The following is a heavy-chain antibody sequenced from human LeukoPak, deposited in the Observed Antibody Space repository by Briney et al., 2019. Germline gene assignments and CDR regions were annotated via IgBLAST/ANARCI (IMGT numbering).Heavy chain of an antibody. J-gene: IGHJ4*02. Sequence: GESLKISCKGSGYSFTSYWIGWVRQMPGKGLEWMGIIYPGDSDTRYSPSFQGHVTISADKSISTAYLQWSSLKASDTAMYYCARRLAYCGGDCYTFDYWGQGTLVTVSS. V-gene: IGHV5-51*01. D-gene: IGHD2-21*02. CDR3: ARRLAYCGGDCYTFDY. CDR2: IYPGDSDT. CDR1: GYSFTSYW.